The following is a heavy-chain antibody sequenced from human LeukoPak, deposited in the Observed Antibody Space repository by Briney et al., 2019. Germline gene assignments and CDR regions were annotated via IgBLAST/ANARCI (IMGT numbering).Heavy chain of an antibody. CDR3: ARVYSGGDAFDI. CDR1: GYTFTSYG. J-gene: IGHJ3*02. D-gene: IGHD2-15*01. V-gene: IGHV1-18*01. Sequence: ASVKVSCKASGYTFTSYGISWVRQAPGQGLEWMGWISAYNGNTNYAQKLQGRVTMTTDKSTSTAYMELRSLRSDDTAVYYCARVYSGGDAFDIWGQGTMVTVSS. CDR2: ISAYNGNT.